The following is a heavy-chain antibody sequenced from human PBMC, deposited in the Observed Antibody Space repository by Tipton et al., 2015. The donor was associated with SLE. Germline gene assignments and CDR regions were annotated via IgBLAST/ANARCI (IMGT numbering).Heavy chain of an antibody. Sequence: SLRLSCAASGFTFSSYAMHWVRQAPGKGLEYVSAISSNGGSTYYADSVKGRFTISRDNSKNTLYLQMSSLRAEDTAVYYCASTGYDSYYYYYMDVWGKGTTVTVSS. CDR2: ISSNGGST. D-gene: IGHD3-22*01. V-gene: IGHV3-64D*09. J-gene: IGHJ6*03. CDR3: ASTGYDSYYYYYMDV. CDR1: GFTFSSYA.